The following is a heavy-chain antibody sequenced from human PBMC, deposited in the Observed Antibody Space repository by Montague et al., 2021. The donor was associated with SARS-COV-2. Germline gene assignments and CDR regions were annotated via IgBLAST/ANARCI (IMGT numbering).Heavy chain of an antibody. J-gene: IGHJ4*02. V-gene: IGHV4-4*07. D-gene: IGHD3-9*01. CDR2: MHFTGKT. Sequence: SETLSLTCSVSGDSITNHYWSWIRQPAGKGLEWIGRMHFTGKTNFSPFFSSRLTMSADTSKNQFSLRLTSVTAADTAFYYCVRHPYYDGLNGPPDFWDRGTLVTVSS. CDR1: GDSITNHY. CDR3: VRHPYYDGLNGPPDF.